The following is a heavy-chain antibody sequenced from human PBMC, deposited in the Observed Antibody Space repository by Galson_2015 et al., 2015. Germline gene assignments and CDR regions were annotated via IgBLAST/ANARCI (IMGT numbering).Heavy chain of an antibody. J-gene: IGHJ4*02. D-gene: IGHD3-3*01. CDR2: IIPIFGT. Sequence: CKASGGTFSSYFVTWVRQAPGQGFEWMGGIIPIFGTNYTQKFQGRVTISADESTTTSYMELTSLRSEDTAVYYCARGILSVWSGYSLPYWGQGTLVTVSS. CDR3: ARGILSVWSGYSLPY. CDR1: GGTFSSYF. V-gene: IGHV1-69*01.